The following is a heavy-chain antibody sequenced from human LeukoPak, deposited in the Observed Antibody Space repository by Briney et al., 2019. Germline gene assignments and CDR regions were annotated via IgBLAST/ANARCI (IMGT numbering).Heavy chain of an antibody. CDR1: GFAFSNYW. D-gene: IGHD5-12*01. J-gene: IGHJ4*02. CDR2: IKQDGSEK. V-gene: IGHV3-7*03. CDR3: AKEDIAGNGFPFDS. Sequence: GGSLRLSCAASGFAFSNYWMSWVRQAPGKGLEWVANIKQDGSEKYYVDSVKGRFTISRDNAKNSVYLQMNSLRVEDTAIYYCAKEDIAGNGFPFDSWGQGTMVTVSS.